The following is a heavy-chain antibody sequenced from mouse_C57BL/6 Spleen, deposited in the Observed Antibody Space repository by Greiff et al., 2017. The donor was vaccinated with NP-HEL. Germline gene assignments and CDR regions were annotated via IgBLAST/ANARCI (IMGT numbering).Heavy chain of an antibody. V-gene: IGHV1-26*01. CDR1: GYTFTDYY. D-gene: IGHD4-1*01. CDR3: ARRTGRGY. Sequence: EVQLQQSGPELVKPGASVKISCKASGYTFTDYYMNWVKQSHGKSLEWIGDINPNNGGTSYNQKCKGKATLTVDKSSSTAYMELRSLTSEDSAVYYCARRTGRGYWGQGTTLTVSS. CDR2: INPNNGGT. J-gene: IGHJ2*01.